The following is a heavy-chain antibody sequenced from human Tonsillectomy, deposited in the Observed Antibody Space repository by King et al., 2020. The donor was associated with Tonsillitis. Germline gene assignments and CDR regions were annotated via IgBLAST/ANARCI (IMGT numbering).Heavy chain of an antibody. CDR3: AATEGWNYNLNY. Sequence: VQLVESGGGLVQPGGSLRLSCAASGFTFTSYAMSWVRQAPGKGLEWVSAISGSGGSTYYADPVKGRFTISRDNSKNTLYLQMSSRRAEDAAVYYCAATEGWNYNLNYWGQGTLVTVSS. D-gene: IGHD1-7*01. CDR2: ISGSGGST. V-gene: IGHV3-23*04. CDR1: GFTFTSYA. J-gene: IGHJ4*02.